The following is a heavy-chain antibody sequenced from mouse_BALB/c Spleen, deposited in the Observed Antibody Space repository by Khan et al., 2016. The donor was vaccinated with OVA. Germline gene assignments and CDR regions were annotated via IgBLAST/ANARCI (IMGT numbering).Heavy chain of an antibody. D-gene: IGHD2-10*02. V-gene: IGHV9-3-1*01. J-gene: IGHJ2*01. Sequence: QVQLQQSGPELKKPGETVKISCKATGYTFTNYGMNWVKQAPGKGLKWMAWINTYTGEPTYADDFKGRFAFSLETSASTAHLQIKNLKNEDTATYFCARKEYGHYVHYWGQGTTLTVSS. CDR3: ARKEYGHYVHY. CDR1: GYTFTNYG. CDR2: INTYTGEP.